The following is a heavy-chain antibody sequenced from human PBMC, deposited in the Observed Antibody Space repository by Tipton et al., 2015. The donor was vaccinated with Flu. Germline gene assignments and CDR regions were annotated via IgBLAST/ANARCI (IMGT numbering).Heavy chain of an antibody. CDR2: ILHDGSNE. J-gene: IGHJ4*02. CDR1: GFTFSTYG. D-gene: IGHD3-10*01. Sequence: SLRLSCAVSGFTFSTYGMHWVRQAPGKGLEWVAVILHDGSNEYYADSVKGRFTISRDNSKNTLYLQMNRLTTADTAVYYCARDMGRGYGEWDSWGQGTLVTVSS. CDR3: ARDMGRGYGEWDS. V-gene: IGHV3-30*03.